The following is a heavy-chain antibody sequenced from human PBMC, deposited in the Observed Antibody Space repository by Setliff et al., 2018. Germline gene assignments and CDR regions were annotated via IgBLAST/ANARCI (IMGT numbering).Heavy chain of an antibody. D-gene: IGHD3-3*01. J-gene: IGHJ3*02. CDR2: IHQRGRT. CDR1: GDSISNYY. V-gene: IGHV4-59*08. CDR3: ASPGRDNLDSPFDAFDI. Sequence: SETLSLTCTVSGDSISNYYWNWIRQSPGKGLEWLATIHQRGRTYYNPSLNSRVTISLDTSKNHFSLKLRSVTAEDSAVYYCASPGRDNLDSPFDAFDIWGQGTKVT.